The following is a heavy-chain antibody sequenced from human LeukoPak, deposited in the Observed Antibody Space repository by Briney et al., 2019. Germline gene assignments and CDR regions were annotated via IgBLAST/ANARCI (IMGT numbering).Heavy chain of an antibody. J-gene: IGHJ4*02. CDR3: ARDIYYGSGSYYNGVDY. CDR2: ISYDVSNK. Sequence: GGSLRLSCAASGFTFSSYAMHWVRQAPGKGLEWVAVISYDVSNKYYADSVKGRFTISRDNPRNTLYLQMNSLRAEDTAVYYCARDIYYGSGSYYNGVDYWGQGTLVTVSS. V-gene: IGHV3-30*04. CDR1: GFTFSSYA. D-gene: IGHD3-10*01.